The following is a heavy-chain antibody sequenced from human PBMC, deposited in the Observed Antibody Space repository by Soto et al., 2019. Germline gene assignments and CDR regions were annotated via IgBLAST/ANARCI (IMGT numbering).Heavy chain of an antibody. CDR3: AAAGPYSSSWYLVDY. J-gene: IGHJ4*02. D-gene: IGHD6-13*01. CDR1: GFTFTSSA. Sequence: SVKVSCKASGFTFTSSAVQWVRQARGQRLEWIGWIVVGSGNTNYAQKFQERVTITRDMSTSTAYMELSSLRSEDTAVYYCAAAGPYSSSWYLVDYWGQGTLVTVSS. V-gene: IGHV1-58*01. CDR2: IVVGSGNT.